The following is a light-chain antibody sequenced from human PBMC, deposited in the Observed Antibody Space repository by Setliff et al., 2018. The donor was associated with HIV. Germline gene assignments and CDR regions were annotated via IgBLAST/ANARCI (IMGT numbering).Light chain of an antibody. Sequence: QSALTQPASVSGSPGQSITISCTGTSSDVGGHNYVSWYQQHPGKAPKLIIYEVSYRPSGVSNRFSGSKSGNTASLTTSGLQAEDEAEYHCSSYTTSNTVPHVFGTGTKVTVL. CDR2: EVS. CDR3: SSYTTSNTVPHV. CDR1: SSDVGGHNY. V-gene: IGLV2-14*01. J-gene: IGLJ1*01.